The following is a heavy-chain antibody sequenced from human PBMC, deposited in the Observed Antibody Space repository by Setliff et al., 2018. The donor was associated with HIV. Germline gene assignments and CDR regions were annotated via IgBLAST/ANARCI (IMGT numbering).Heavy chain of an antibody. V-gene: IGHV4-59*01. D-gene: IGHD7-27*01. J-gene: IGHJ4*02. Sequence: SETLSLPCTVSGDSISSYYWSWIRQPPEKGLEWIGYIYYSGSTNYNPSLKSRVTISVDTSKNQFSLKLSSVTAADAAVYYCARQVGNKVLFDSWGQGTLVTVSS. CDR2: IYYSGST. CDR1: GDSISSYY. CDR3: ARQVGNKVLFDS.